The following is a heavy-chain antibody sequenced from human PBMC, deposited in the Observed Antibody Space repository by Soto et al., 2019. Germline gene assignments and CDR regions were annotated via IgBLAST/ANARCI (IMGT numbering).Heavy chain of an antibody. J-gene: IGHJ6*02. D-gene: IGHD2-2*01. Sequence: LRLSCAASGFTFSSYAMSWVRQAPGKGLEWVAVISYDGSNKYYADSVKGRFTISRDNSKHTLFLQMNSLRPEDTAVYYCAKDLEGYCSSTSCYTYFGLDVWGQGTTVTVSS. V-gene: IGHV3-30*18. CDR3: AKDLEGYCSSTSCYTYFGLDV. CDR2: ISYDGSNK. CDR1: GFTFSSYA.